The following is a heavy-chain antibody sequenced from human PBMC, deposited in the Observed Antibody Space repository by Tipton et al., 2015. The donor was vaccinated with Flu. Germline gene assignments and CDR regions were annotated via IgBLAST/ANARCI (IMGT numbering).Heavy chain of an antibody. CDR2: INQDGSEE. CDR3: ARFAGGP. Sequence: SLRLSCAASEFTFRNYWMHWVRQAPGKGLEWVAHINQDGSEESYVESVKGRFTISRDNARNSLYLQMNSLRAEDTAVYHCARFAGGPWGQGTLVTVSS. CDR1: EFTFRNYW. D-gene: IGHD3-16*01. V-gene: IGHV3-7*01. J-gene: IGHJ5*02.